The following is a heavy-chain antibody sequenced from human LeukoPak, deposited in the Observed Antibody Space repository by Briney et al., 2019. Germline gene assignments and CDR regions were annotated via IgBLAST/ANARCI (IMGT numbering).Heavy chain of an antibody. CDR3: ARPYYYDSSGYGYWYFDL. V-gene: IGHV4-59*01. D-gene: IGHD3-22*01. J-gene: IGHJ2*01. CDR1: GGSISSYY. CDR2: IYYSGST. Sequence: SETLSLTCTVSGGSISSYYWSWIRQAPGKGLEWIGYIYYSGSTTYNPSLRSRVTISVDTSKNQFSLKLSSVTAADTAVYYCARPYYYDSSGYGYWYFDLWGRGTLVTVSS.